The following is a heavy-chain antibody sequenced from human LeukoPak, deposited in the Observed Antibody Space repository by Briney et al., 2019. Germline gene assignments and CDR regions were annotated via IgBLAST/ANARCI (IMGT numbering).Heavy chain of an antibody. V-gene: IGHV3-23*01. CDR1: GFTFSSYA. Sequence: GGSLRLSCAASGFTFSSYAMRWVRQAPGKGLEWVSTISGSGGSTYYADSVKGRFTISRDNSKNTLYLQLSSLTAEDTAAYYCARGDRDPFDYWGQGTLVTVSS. D-gene: IGHD2-21*02. J-gene: IGHJ4*02. CDR3: ARGDRDPFDY. CDR2: ISGSGGST.